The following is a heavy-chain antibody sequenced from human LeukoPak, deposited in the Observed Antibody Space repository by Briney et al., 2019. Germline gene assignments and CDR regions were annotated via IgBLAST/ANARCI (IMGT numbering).Heavy chain of an antibody. CDR2: MNPNSGNT. V-gene: IGHV1-8*01. CDR1: GYTFTSYD. D-gene: IGHD1-1*01. J-gene: IGHJ4*02. CDR3: ARIQTGTTDY. Sequence: GASVKVSCKASGYTFTSYDINWVRQATGQGLEWLGWMNPNSGNTGYAQNFQGRVTMTRNTSISTAYMELSSLRSEDTAVYYCARIQTGTTDYWGQGTLVTVSS.